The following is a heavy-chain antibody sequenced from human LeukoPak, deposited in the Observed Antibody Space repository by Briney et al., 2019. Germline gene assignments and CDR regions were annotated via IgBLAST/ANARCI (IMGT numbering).Heavy chain of an antibody. CDR3: ARGGRPDY. CDR1: GFTSTNAW. D-gene: IGHD3-10*01. CDR2: IKEDGREK. V-gene: IGHV3-7*01. J-gene: IGHJ4*02. Sequence: PGGSLRLSCATSGFTSTNAWMNWVRQAPGKGLECVANIKEDGREKYYVDSVKGRFTISRDNAKNSLYLQMSSLRAEDTAVYYCARGGRPDYWGQGTLVTVSS.